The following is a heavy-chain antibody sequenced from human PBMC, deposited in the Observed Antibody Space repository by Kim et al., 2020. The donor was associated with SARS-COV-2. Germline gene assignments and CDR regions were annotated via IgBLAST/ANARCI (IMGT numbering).Heavy chain of an antibody. CDR1: GFTFSSYG. Sequence: GGSLRLSCAASGFTFSSYGMHWVRQAPGKGLEWVAVISYDGSNKYYADSVKGRFTISRDNSKNTLYLQMNSLRAEDTAVYYCAKEVEQQLGNFDYWGQGTLVTVSS. J-gene: IGHJ4*02. CDR2: ISYDGSNK. CDR3: AKEVEQQLGNFDY. D-gene: IGHD6-13*01. V-gene: IGHV3-30*18.